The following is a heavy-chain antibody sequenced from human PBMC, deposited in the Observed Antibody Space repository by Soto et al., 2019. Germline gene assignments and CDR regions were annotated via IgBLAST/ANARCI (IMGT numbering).Heavy chain of an antibody. CDR2: ISSSSSYT. V-gene: IGHV3-11*06. CDR1: GFTFSDYY. D-gene: IGHD4-4*01. CDR3: ARDLRETTVTFYYYYYGMDV. Sequence: GVSLRLSCAASGFTFSDYYMSWIRQAPGKGLEWVSYISSSSSYTNYADSVKGRFTISRDNAKNSLYLQMNSLRAEDTAVYYCARDLRETTVTFYYYYYGMDVWGQGTTVTVSS. J-gene: IGHJ6*02.